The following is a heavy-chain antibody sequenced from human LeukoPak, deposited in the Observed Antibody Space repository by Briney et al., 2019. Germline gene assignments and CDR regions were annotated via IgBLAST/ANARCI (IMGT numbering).Heavy chain of an antibody. J-gene: IGHJ4*02. D-gene: IGHD5-12*01. V-gene: IGHV3-23*01. Sequence: GGSLRLSCAASGFTFSRGMTWVRQAPGKGLEWVSAISGSGGNTYYADSVKGRFTISRDNAKNSLYLQMNSLRAEDTAVYYCARLTETVATTDWGQGTLVTVSS. CDR3: ARLTETVATTD. CDR1: GFTFSRG. CDR2: ISGSGGNT.